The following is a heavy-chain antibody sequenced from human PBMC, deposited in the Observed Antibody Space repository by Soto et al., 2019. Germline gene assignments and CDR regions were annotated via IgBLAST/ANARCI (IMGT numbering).Heavy chain of an antibody. V-gene: IGHV1-46*01. D-gene: IGHD6-19*01. CDR1: GYTFTHYY. CDR3: ARGLTAGDY. J-gene: IGHJ4*02. CDR2: INPNGGST. Sequence: QVQLVQSGAEVKKPGDSVKVSCKASGYTFTHYYIHWVRQAPGQGLEWMGIINPNGGSTNYAQKFQGRVTGTRDTSTSTVYLELSSLRSEDTAVYYCARGLTAGDYWGQGPWSPSPQ.